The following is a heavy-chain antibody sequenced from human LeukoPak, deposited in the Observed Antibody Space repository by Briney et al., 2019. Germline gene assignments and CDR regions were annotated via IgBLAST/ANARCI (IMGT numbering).Heavy chain of an antibody. J-gene: IGHJ4*02. CDR3: ANPKSPYYDFWSGYYQFDY. Sequence: PGGSLRLSCAASGFTFSSCGFNWVRQAPGKGLEWVSSIGPTGTDRYYADSVRGRFTISRDNSKNTLYLQMNSLRAEDTAVYYCANPKSPYYDFWSGYYQFDYWGQGTLVTVSS. CDR1: GFTFSSCG. CDR2: IGPTGTDR. D-gene: IGHD3-3*01. V-gene: IGHV3-23*01.